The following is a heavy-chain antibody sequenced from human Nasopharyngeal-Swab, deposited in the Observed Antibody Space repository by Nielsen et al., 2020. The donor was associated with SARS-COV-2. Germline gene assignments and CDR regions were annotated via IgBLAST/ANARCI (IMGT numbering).Heavy chain of an antibody. CDR1: GFTFDDYA. CDR2: ISGDGGST. V-gene: IGHV3-43*02. Sequence: ETLSLTCAASGFTFDDYAMHWVRQAPGKGLEWVSLISGDGGSTYYADSVKGRFTISRDNSKNSLYLQMNSLRTEDTALYYCAKEHSSTWNYLDYWGQGTLVTVSS. CDR3: AKEHSSTWNYLDY. D-gene: IGHD6-13*01. J-gene: IGHJ4*02.